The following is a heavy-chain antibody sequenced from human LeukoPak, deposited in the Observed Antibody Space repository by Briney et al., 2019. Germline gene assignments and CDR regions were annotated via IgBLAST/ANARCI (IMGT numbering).Heavy chain of an antibody. CDR1: GYTFTGYA. V-gene: IGHV1-69*13. D-gene: IGHD4-17*01. J-gene: IGHJ4*02. Sequence: GASVKVSCKASGYTFTGYAISWVRQAPGQGLEWMGGIIPIFGTANYAQKFQGRVTITADESTSTAYMELSSLRSEDTAVYYCASGMTTVTYFDYWGQGTLVTVSS. CDR2: IIPIFGTA. CDR3: ASGMTTVTYFDY.